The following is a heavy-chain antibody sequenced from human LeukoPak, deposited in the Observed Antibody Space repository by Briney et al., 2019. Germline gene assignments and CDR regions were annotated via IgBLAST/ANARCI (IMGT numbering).Heavy chain of an antibody. CDR2: ISSSSSYI. Sequence: GGSLRLSCAASGFTFSSYSMNWARQAPGKGLEWVSSISSSSSYIYYADSVKGRFTISRDNAKNSLYLQMNSLRAEDTAVYYCARQASYDFWSGYPENWFDPWGQGTLVTVSS. CDR3: ARQASYDFWSGYPENWFDP. V-gene: IGHV3-21*01. J-gene: IGHJ5*02. CDR1: GFTFSSYS. D-gene: IGHD3-3*01.